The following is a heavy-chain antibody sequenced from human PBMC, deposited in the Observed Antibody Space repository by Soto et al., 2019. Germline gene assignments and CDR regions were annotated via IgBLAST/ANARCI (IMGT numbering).Heavy chain of an antibody. D-gene: IGHD1-26*01. CDR3: AKGPSGGSSFDFDY. V-gene: IGHV3-30*18. Sequence: PGGSLRLSCAASGFTFSSYGVHWVRQAPGKGLEWVAVISYDGSNKYYADSVKGRFTISRDNSKNTLYLQMNSLRAEDTAVYYCAKGPSGGSSFDFDYWGQGTLVTVSS. J-gene: IGHJ4*02. CDR1: GFTFSSYG. CDR2: ISYDGSNK.